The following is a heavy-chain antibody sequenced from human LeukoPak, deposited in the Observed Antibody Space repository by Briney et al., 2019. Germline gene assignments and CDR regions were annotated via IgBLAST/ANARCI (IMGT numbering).Heavy chain of an antibody. D-gene: IGHD6-13*01. CDR2: ISSSSSTI. CDR3: ARIGGQQLVKVQK. Sequence: PGGSLRLSCAASGFTFSSYSMNWVRQAPGKGLEWVSYISSSSSTIYYADSVKGRFTISRDNAKNSLYLQMNSLGAEDTAVYYCARIGGQQLVKVQKWGQGTLVTVSS. V-gene: IGHV3-48*01. CDR1: GFTFSSYS. J-gene: IGHJ4*02.